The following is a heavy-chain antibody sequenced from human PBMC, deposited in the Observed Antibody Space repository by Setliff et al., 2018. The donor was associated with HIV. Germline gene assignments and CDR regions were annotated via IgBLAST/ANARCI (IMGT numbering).Heavy chain of an antibody. CDR1: GFTFSSYW. CDR2: IKADGTDK. D-gene: IGHD1-1*01. V-gene: IGHV3-7*03. CDR3: ARDWNGDGRSIDS. Sequence: GGSLRLSCAASGFTFSSYWMSWVRQAPGKGLEWVANIKADGTDKYYVDSVKGRFAISRDNSKNSLYLQMNSLRAGDTAVYYCARDWNGDGRSIDSWGQGTLVTVSS. J-gene: IGHJ5*01.